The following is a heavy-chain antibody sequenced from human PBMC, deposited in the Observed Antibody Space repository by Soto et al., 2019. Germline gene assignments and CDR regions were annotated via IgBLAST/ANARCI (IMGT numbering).Heavy chain of an antibody. Sequence: SETLSLTCAVYGGSFSGYYWSWIRQPPGKGLEWIGEINHSGSTNYNPSLKSRVTISVDTSKNQFSLKLGSVTAADTAVYYCARADVKLLWFGEPQSHYFDYWGQGTLVTVSS. D-gene: IGHD3-10*01. J-gene: IGHJ4*02. CDR1: GGSFSGYY. CDR3: ARADVKLLWFGEPQSHYFDY. V-gene: IGHV4-34*01. CDR2: INHSGST.